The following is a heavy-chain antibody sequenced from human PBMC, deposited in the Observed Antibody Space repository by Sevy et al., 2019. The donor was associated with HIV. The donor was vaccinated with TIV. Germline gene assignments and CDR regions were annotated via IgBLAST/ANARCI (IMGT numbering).Heavy chain of an antibody. J-gene: IGHJ4*02. D-gene: IGHD6-13*01. CDR1: EFAFNIHN. Sequence: GGSLRRSCVASEFAFNIHNMSWVRQAPGKGLEWVSSISTSSNNIYYADSVEGRFTISRDNAKNSLYLQMNSLRAEDTAVYYCARTFSFSWYDYWGQGTLVTVSS. V-gene: IGHV3-21*01. CDR2: ISTSSNNI. CDR3: ARTFSFSWYDY.